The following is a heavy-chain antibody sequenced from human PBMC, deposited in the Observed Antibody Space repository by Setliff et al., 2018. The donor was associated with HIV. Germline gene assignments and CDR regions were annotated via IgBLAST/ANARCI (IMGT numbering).Heavy chain of an antibody. CDR3: ARDRGDDAFDI. V-gene: IGHV1-69*05. Sequence: SVKVSCKASGGTFSSFAISWVRQAPGQGLEWMGGIIPIFGTANYAQKFQGRVTITTDESTTTAYMELRSLRPEDTAVYYCARDRGDDAFDIWGQGTMVT. J-gene: IGHJ3*02. CDR2: IIPIFGTA. D-gene: IGHD3-10*01. CDR1: GGTFSSFA.